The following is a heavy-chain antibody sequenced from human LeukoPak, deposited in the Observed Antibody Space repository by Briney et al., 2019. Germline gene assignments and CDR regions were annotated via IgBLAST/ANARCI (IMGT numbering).Heavy chain of an antibody. J-gene: IGHJ4*02. D-gene: IGHD6-19*01. CDR2: IYSGGST. CDR3: ARDFRWVAGLDY. CDR1: GFTFSTYN. V-gene: IGHV3-66*01. Sequence: GGSLRLSCAASGFTFSTYNMSWVRQAPGKGLEWVSVIYSGGSTYYADSVKGRFTISRDNSKNTLYLQMNSLRAEDTAVYYCARDFRWVAGLDYWGQGTLVTASS.